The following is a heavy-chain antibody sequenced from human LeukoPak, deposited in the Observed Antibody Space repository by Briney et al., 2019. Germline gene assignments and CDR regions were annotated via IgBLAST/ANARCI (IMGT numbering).Heavy chain of an antibody. CDR1: GGSISSGGCY. CDR3: ASATEMAKVFSFDY. D-gene: IGHD2-8*01. CDR2: IYYSGST. J-gene: IGHJ4*01. V-gene: IGHV4-31*03. Sequence: SQTLSLTCTVSGGSISSGGCYWSWIRQHPGKGLEWIGYIYYSGSTYYNPSLKSRVTISVDTSKNQFSLKVSSVTAADTGVYYCASATEMAKVFSFDYWGHGTLVTVSS.